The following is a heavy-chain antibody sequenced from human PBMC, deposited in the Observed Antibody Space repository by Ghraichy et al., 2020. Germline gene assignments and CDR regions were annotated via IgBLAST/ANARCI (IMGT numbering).Heavy chain of an antibody. V-gene: IGHV3-23*01. D-gene: IGHD6-13*01. CDR3: AQGWSHFDY. Sequence: GESQNISCAVSGFTFSDYAMSWVRQTPGKGLKWVATISTSGVSTYFADSVKGRFTISRDSSKNTLYLQMNSLRTEDTAVYYCAQGWSHFDYWGQGTLVTVSS. CDR2: ISTSGVST. CDR1: GFTFSDYA. J-gene: IGHJ4*02.